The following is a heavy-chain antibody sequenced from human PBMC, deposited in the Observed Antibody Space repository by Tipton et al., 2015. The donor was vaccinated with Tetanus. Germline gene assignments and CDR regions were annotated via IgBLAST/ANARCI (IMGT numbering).Heavy chain of an antibody. CDR1: GGSFSGYY. V-gene: IGHV4-34*01. D-gene: IGHD3-16*02. CDR3: ARGRDYVWGSYRYDTTYYFDY. Sequence: GLVKPSETLSLTCAVYGGSFSGYYWSWIRQPPGQGLEWIGEINHSGSTNYNPSLKSRVPISVDTSKNQFSLKLSSVTAADTAVYYCARGRDYVWGSYRYDTTYYFDYWGQGTLVTVSS. J-gene: IGHJ4*02. CDR2: INHSGST.